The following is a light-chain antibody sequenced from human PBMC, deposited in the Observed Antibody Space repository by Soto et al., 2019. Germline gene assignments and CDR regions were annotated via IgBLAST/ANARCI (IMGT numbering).Light chain of an antibody. J-gene: IGLJ1*01. CDR3: QSYDSTLKTYV. CDR2: INT. V-gene: IGLV1-40*01. CDR1: SSNIGAGYD. Sequence: QSVLTQPPSVYGAPGQRVTISCAGGSSNIGAGYDVHWYQHIPGTAPKLLIYINTNRPSGVPDRFSGSRSGPSASLAITGLQAQDEAVYFCQSYDSTLKTYVFGSGTKVTV.